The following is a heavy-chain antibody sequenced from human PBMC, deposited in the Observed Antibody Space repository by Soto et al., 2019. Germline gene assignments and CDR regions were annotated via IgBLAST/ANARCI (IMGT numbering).Heavy chain of an antibody. CDR1: GFTFSHLA. J-gene: IGHJ4*02. CDR2: ISYDGSSK. D-gene: IGHD3-9*01. CDR3: ARNDWSHYYFDY. V-gene: IGHV3-30-3*01. Sequence: QVHMVESGGDVVQPGRSLRLSCSASGFTFSHLAMHWVRQAPGRGLEWVAVISYDGSSKYYAESVKGRFTISRDNYRNTLYLQTNRLRAEDAAVYYSARNDWSHYYFDYWGQGTRVTVSS.